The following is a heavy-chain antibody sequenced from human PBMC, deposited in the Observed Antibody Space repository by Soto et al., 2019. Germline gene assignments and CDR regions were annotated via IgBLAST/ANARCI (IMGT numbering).Heavy chain of an antibody. J-gene: IGHJ2*01. Sequence: QVQLQESGPGLVKPSETLSLTCTVSGGSVSSGHNYWSWIRQPPGKGLEWIGYIYYSGSTNYNPPPRSRVAISVDTSNNQSSLKRNSVTAADTAVFYCARLPRARNIAPRRPLGYFDLWGRGTLVTVSS. CDR1: GGSVSSGHNY. D-gene: IGHD5-12*01. V-gene: IGHV4-61*01. CDR3: ARLPRARNIAPRRPLGYFDL. CDR2: IYYSGST.